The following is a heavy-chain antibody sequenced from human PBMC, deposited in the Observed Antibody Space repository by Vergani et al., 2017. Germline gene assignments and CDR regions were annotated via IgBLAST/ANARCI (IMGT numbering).Heavy chain of an antibody. J-gene: IGHJ4*02. V-gene: IGHV3-23*01. CDR3: ARAVSSWYYFDY. CDR1: GFTFSSYA. CDR2: ISGSGGST. D-gene: IGHD6-13*01. Sequence: EVQLLESGGGLVQPGGSLRLSCAASGFTFSSYAMSWVRQAPGKGLEWVSAISGSGGSTYYADSVKGRFTISRDNSKNTLYLQMNSLRAEDTAVYYCARAVSSWYYFDYWGQGTLVTVSS.